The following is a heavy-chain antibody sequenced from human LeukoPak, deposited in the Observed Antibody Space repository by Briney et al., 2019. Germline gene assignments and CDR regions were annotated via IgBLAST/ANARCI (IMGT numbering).Heavy chain of an antibody. D-gene: IGHD2-2*01. CDR2: ISAYDGDT. Sequence: ASVKVSCKASGHTFSSYGFAWVRQAPGQGLEWMGWISAYDGDTNYAQKIQGRVTMTTDTSTTTAYMELRSLRPDDTAVYYCARIAEYHLRYYFDYWGQGTLVTVSS. CDR1: GHTFSSYG. CDR3: ARIAEYHLRYYFDY. J-gene: IGHJ4*02. V-gene: IGHV1-18*01.